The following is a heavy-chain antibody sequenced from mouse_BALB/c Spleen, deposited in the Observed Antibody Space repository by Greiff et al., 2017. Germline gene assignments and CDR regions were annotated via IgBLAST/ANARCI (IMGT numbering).Heavy chain of an antibody. D-gene: IGHD1-1*02. V-gene: IGHV3-6*02. CDR1: GYSITSGYY. J-gene: IGHJ3*01. CDR2: ISYDGSN. Sequence: ESGPGLVKPSQSLSLTCSVTGYSITSGYYWNWIRQFPGNKLEWMGYISYDGSNNYNPSLKNRISITRDTSKNQFFLKLNSVTTEDTATYYCARGGNGPLFAYWGQGTLVTVSA. CDR3: ARGGNGPLFAY.